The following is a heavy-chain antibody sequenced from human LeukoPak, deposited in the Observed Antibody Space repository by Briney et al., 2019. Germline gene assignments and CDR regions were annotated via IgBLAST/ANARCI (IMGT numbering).Heavy chain of an antibody. V-gene: IGHV4-59*01. CDR1: GGSISSYY. CDR2: IYYSGST. D-gene: IGHD5-12*01. J-gene: IGHJ4*02. Sequence: SETLSLTCIVSGGSISSYYWSWIRQPPGKGLEWIGYIYYSGSTNYNPSLKSRVTISVDTSKNQFSLKLSSVTAADTAVYYCAREGFDGGYRTFDYWGQGTLVTVSS. CDR3: AREGFDGGYRTFDY.